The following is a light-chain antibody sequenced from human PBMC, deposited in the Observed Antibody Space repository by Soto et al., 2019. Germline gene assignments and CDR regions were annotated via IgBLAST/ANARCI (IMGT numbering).Light chain of an antibody. CDR1: QTISTW. CDR3: QQLNSSPIT. J-gene: IGKJ5*01. V-gene: IGKV1-5*01. Sequence: DIQVTQSPPTLSASVGDRVTITCRASQTISTWMAWYPQKTGKPPKILVYDASTLQSGVASRFSGSGSWTEFTLTISRLQPEDVSTDFCQQLNSSPITFGQGTRLEIK. CDR2: DAS.